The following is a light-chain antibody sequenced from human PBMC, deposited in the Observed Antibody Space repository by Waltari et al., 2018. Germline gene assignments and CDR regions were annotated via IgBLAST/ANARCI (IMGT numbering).Light chain of an antibody. V-gene: IGKV1-5*01. Sequence: DIQMTQSPSTLSASVGDRVTITCRASQNINPYLAWYQHKPGKAPKRLIYGGSTLESGVPLRFSGSGSGTEFTLTISSLQPDDFATYYCQRYNSYSNTFGQGTKLEIK. CDR3: QRYNSYSNT. CDR2: GGS. CDR1: QNINPY. J-gene: IGKJ2*01.